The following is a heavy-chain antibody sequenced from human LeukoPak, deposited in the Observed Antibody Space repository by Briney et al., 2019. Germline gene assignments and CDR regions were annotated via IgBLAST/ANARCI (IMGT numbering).Heavy chain of an antibody. Sequence: PGGSLRLSCAASRFTFSDYYMVWIRAAPGKGLEWVSYISNSGSSTKYADSVKGRFTISRDNAKNSLSLQMNSVRPEDTAVYYCARADRTSWFDYWGQGTLVTVSS. CDR2: ISNSGSST. D-gene: IGHD2-2*01. CDR3: ARADRTSWFDY. J-gene: IGHJ4*02. V-gene: IGHV3-11*05. CDR1: RFTFSDYY.